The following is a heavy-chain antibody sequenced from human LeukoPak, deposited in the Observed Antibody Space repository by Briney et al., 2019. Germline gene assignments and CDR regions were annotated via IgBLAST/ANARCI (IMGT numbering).Heavy chain of an antibody. CDR3: ARRAGAYSHPYDY. CDR2: IYSDNT. CDR1: GFTVSTNS. D-gene: IGHD4/OR15-4a*01. Sequence: RGSLRLSCTVSGFTVSTNSMSWVRQAPGKGLEWVSFIYSDNTHYSDSVKGRFTISRDNSKNTLYLQMNSLRAEDTAVYYCARRAGAYSHPYDYWGQGTLVTVSS. J-gene: IGHJ4*02. V-gene: IGHV3-53*01.